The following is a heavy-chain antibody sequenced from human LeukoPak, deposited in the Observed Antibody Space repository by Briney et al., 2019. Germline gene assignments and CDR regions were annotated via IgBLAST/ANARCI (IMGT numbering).Heavy chain of an antibody. V-gene: IGHV3-23*01. J-gene: IGHJ4*02. CDR3: AKVWDRFRYFGN. CDR2: ISGSGGST. D-gene: IGHD3-9*01. CDR1: GFTFSSYA. Sequence: PGGSLRLSCAASGFTFSSYAMSWVRQAPGKGLEWVSAISGSGGSTYYADSVKGRFTISRDNSKNTLYLRMNSLRAEDTAVYYCAKVWDRFRYFGNWGQGTLVTVSS.